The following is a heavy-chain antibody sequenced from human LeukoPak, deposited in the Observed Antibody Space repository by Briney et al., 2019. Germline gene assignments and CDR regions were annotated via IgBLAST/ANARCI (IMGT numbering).Heavy chain of an antibody. J-gene: IGHJ4*02. CDR3: ARAPVATPSEFDY. D-gene: IGHD5-12*01. CDR1: GDSISSGGYW. Sequence: SQTLSLTCAVSGDSISSGGYWWGWVRQHPGRGPEWIGYISYGGKADYNPSPQTRVAISADTPKNQFSLKLRSTTAADTAVYYCARAPVATPSEFDYCGQGTLATASS. V-gene: IGHV4-31*11. CDR2: ISYGGKA.